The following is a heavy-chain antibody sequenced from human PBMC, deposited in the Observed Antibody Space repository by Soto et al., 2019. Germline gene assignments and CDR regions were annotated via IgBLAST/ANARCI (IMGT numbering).Heavy chain of an antibody. CDR3: VRDGSKTLRDCFDP. CDR2: VYATGTS. CDR1: GVSMSKFF. J-gene: IGHJ5*02. V-gene: IGHV4-4*07. D-gene: IGHD4-17*01. Sequence: SETLFPTCSFSGVSMSKFFWRLIRETAGKGLEWMGRVYATGTSDYNPSLRSRIAMSVDISKKTFSLRLRSVTAADTGVYYCVRDGSKTLRDCFDPWGQGILVTVSS.